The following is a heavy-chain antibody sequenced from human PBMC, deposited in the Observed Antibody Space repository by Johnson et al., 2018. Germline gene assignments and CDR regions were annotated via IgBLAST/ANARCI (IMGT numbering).Heavy chain of an antibody. Sequence: QVQLVQSGGGVVQPGRSLRLSCAASGFTFSSYGVYWVRQAPGKGLEWVAVISYEGSKKYYAATVKGRFTIPRDNSKNPLYLQMNSLRAEDTGGYYWARFGGGRSNWNYVLDAFDIWGQGTMVTVSS. CDR2: ISYEGSKK. V-gene: IGHV3-30*03. J-gene: IGHJ3*02. D-gene: IGHD1-7*01. CDR1: GFTFSSYG. CDR3: ARFGGGRSNWNYVLDAFDI.